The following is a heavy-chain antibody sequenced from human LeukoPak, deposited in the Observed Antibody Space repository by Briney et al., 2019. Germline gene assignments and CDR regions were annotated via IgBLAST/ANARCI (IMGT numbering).Heavy chain of an antibody. D-gene: IGHD3-22*01. Sequence: PSETLSLTCTVSGGSISSFYWSWIRQPPGKGLEWIGYIYYSGNTNYNPSLKSRVTISVDTSKNQFSLKLSPVTAADTAVYYCARHAYDSSGYYFPFDYWGQGTLVTVSS. V-gene: IGHV4-59*08. CDR2: IYYSGNT. CDR3: ARHAYDSSGYYFPFDY. J-gene: IGHJ4*02. CDR1: GGSISSFY.